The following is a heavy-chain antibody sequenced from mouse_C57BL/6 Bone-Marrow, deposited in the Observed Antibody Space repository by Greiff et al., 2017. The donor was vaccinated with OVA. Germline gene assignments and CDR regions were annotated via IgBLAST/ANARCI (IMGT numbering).Heavy chain of an antibody. Sequence: EVQVVESGGGLVQPGGSLKLSCAASGFTFSDYYMYWVRQTPEKRLEWVAYISNGGGSTYYPDTVKGRFTISRDNAKNTLYLQMSRLKSEDTAMYYCARHLLLRYFDVWGTGTTVTVSS. D-gene: IGHD1-1*01. CDR1: GFTFSDYY. V-gene: IGHV5-12*01. CDR3: ARHLLLRYFDV. CDR2: ISNGGGST. J-gene: IGHJ1*03.